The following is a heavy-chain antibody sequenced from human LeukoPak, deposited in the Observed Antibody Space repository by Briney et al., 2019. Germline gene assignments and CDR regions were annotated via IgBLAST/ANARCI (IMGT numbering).Heavy chain of an antibody. CDR1: GFPFSSYS. CDR3: ARDVYDSSGYYYVEGCC. CDR2: ISSSCSYI. V-gene: IGHV3-21*01. Sequence: GGSLTLSCAASGFPFSSYSMNWVRQAPRKGLEWVSSISSSCSYIFYADSVKGPLTISRDNAKNSLFLQMDRLITTHTAVYYCARDVYDSSGYYYVEGCCWGQGTLVTVSS. J-gene: IGHJ4*02. D-gene: IGHD3-22*01.